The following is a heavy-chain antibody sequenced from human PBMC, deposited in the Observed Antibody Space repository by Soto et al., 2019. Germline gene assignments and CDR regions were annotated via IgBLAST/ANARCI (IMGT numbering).Heavy chain of an antibody. CDR3: AKDQDYGLDY. D-gene: IGHD4-17*01. J-gene: IGHJ4*02. Sequence: QVQLVESGGGVVQPGRSLRLSCAASGFTFSSYGMHWVRQAPGKGLEWVAVISYDGSNKYYADSVKGRFTISRDNSKNTLYLQMNSLRAEDTAVYYCAKDQDYGLDYWGQGTLVTVSS. CDR2: ISYDGSNK. CDR1: GFTFSSYG. V-gene: IGHV3-30*18.